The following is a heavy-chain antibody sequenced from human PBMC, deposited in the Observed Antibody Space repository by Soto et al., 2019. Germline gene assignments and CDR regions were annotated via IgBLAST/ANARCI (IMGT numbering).Heavy chain of an antibody. CDR2: IQYSGTT. Sequence: PSETLSLTCTVSGGSISTYYWNWIRQPPGKRLEWIGNIQYSGTTNFNPSLKSRVTISFDTSENQFSLKLVSVTSADTAVYYCARDRNGDHYFDYWGQGTLVTVSS. CDR3: ARDRNGDHYFDY. J-gene: IGHJ4*02. D-gene: IGHD4-17*01. CDR1: GGSISTYY. V-gene: IGHV4-59*01.